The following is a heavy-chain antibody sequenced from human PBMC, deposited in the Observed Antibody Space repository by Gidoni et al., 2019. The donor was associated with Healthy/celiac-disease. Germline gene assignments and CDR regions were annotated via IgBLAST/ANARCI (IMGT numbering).Heavy chain of an antibody. J-gene: IGHJ4*02. CDR2: ISYDGSNK. Sequence: QVQLVESGGGVVQPGRSLRLSCAASGFTFSSYAMHWVRQAPGKGLEWVAVISYDGSNKYYADSVKGRFTISRDNSKNTLYLQMNSLRAEDTAVYYCARDLAPPLETVKRLMGSYFDYWGQGTLVTVSS. CDR3: ARDLAPPLETVKRLMGSYFDY. CDR1: GFTFSSYA. V-gene: IGHV3-30*04. D-gene: IGHD2-8*01.